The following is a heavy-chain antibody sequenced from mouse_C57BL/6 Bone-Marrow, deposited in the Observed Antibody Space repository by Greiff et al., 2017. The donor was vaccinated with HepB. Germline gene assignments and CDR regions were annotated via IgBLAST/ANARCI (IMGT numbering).Heavy chain of an antibody. CDR1: FTSYW. V-gene: IGHV1-74*01. CDR2: IHPSDSDT. D-gene: IGHD1-1*01. CDR3: AIGDYYGSSYGWYFDV. J-gene: IGHJ1*03. Sequence: FTSYWMHWVTQRPGQGLEWIGRIHPSDSDTNYNQKFKGKATLTVDKSSSTAYMQLSSLTSEDSAVYYCAIGDYYGSSYGWYFDVWGTGTTVTVSS.